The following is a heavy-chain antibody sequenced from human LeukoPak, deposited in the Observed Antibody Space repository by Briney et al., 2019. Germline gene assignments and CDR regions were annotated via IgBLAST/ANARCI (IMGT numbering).Heavy chain of an antibody. Sequence: PGGSLRLSCTASGFTFGDYAMNWVRQAPGKGLEWVGFIRSKTYGGTTEYAASVKGRFTISRDDSKSIAYLQMNSLKTEDTAVYYCTRNSGWYGLSWGQGTLVTVSS. CDR1: GFTFGDYA. D-gene: IGHD6-19*01. V-gene: IGHV3-49*04. J-gene: IGHJ1*01. CDR3: TRNSGWYGLS. CDR2: IRSKTYGGTT.